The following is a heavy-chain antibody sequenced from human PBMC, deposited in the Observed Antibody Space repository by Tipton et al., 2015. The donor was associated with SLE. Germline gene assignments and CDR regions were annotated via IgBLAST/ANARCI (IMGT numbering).Heavy chain of an antibody. D-gene: IGHD1-7*01. V-gene: IGHV3-30*02. J-gene: IGHJ1*01. CDR2: ITYDRSEK. CDR1: GFSFSSYA. Sequence: SLRLSCAASGFSFSSYAMHWVRQAAGKGLEWVAFITYDRSEKNYAESVKGRFTISRDNSMNTLYLQMNGLRVDDTAVYYCVKDVGLLGGFHHWGQGTLVTVSA. CDR3: VKDVGLLGGFHH.